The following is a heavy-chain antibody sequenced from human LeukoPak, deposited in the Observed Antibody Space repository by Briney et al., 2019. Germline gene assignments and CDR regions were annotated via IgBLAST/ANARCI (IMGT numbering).Heavy chain of an antibody. Sequence: ASVKVSCKASGYTFTYYGIHWVRQAPGQRPEWMGWIDGGNGNIEYSQKFQGRLSITRDTSATTDFMELSSLRSEDSAVYYCASRAGGYDHGTDVWGQGTTVTVSS. J-gene: IGHJ6*02. CDR2: IDGGNGNI. V-gene: IGHV1-3*01. CDR1: GYTFTYYG. D-gene: IGHD3-16*01. CDR3: ASRAGGYDHGTDV.